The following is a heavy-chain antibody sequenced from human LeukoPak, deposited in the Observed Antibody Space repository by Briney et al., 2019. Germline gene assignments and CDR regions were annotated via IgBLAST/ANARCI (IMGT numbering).Heavy chain of an antibody. CDR2: MNPNRGNT. CDR1: GYIFTSYD. J-gene: IGHJ6*02. V-gene: IGHV1-8*01. Sequence: GASVKVSCKASGYIFTSYDINWVRQATGQGLEWMGWMNPNRGNTGYAQKFQGRVTMTRNTSISTAYMELSSLRSEDTAVYYCARGPPQSGRFLEWLSPFHGGNYYYGMDVWGQGTTVTVSS. CDR3: ARGPPQSGRFLEWLSPFHGGNYYYGMDV. D-gene: IGHD3-3*01.